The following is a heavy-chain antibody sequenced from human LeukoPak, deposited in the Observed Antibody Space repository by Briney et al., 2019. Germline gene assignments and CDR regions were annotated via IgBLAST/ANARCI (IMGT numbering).Heavy chain of an antibody. CDR3: ARESSRIAIGTLDF. V-gene: IGHV3-30*02. J-gene: IGHJ4*02. D-gene: IGHD6-13*01. CDR2: LQNDGSEK. CDR1: GFSFSTSG. Sequence: HPGGSLRLSCAPSGFSFSTSGMHWVHQAPGKGLEWVGFLQNDGSEKYFADSVKGRFTISRDNSKNTLYLQMNSLRAEDTAVYYCARESSRIAIGTLDFWGQGTLVTVSS.